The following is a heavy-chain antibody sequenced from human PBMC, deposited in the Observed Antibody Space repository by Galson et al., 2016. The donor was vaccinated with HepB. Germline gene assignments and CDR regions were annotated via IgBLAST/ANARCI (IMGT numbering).Heavy chain of an antibody. V-gene: IGHV1-2*02. CDR1: GYTLTAYH. CDR2: INPNSAT. D-gene: IGHD2-15*01. CDR3: ARDQASLPPYSGAFDI. Sequence: QSGAEVKKPGESLKISCKASGYTLTAYHMHWVRQAPGQGLEWMGWINPNSATNYARKFQGRVTMTRDTSISTLYMELSSLKSDDTAVYYCARDQASLPPYSGAFDIWGQGTMVTVSP. J-gene: IGHJ3*02.